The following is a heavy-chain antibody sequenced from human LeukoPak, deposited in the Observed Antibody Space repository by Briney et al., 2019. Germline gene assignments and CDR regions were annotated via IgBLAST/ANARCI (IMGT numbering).Heavy chain of an antibody. CDR1: GYSISSGYY. Sequence: PSETLSLTCTVSGYSISSGYYWGWIRQPPGKGLEWIGSIYHSGSTYYNPSLKNRVTISVGTSKNQFSLKLRSVTAADTAIYYCAANSADYNTLGSSYKVWGQGTLVTVSS. D-gene: IGHD3-10*01. CDR3: AANSADYNTLGSSYKV. J-gene: IGHJ4*02. V-gene: IGHV4-38-2*02. CDR2: IYHSGST.